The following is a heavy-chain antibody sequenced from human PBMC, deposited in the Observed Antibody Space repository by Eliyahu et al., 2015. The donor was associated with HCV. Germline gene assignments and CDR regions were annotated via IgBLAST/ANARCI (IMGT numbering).Heavy chain of an antibody. CDR2: IKSKTDGGTT. D-gene: IGHD1-26*01. CDR3: TSFGASFDY. CDR1: XFTFSNVW. J-gene: IGHJ4*02. V-gene: IGHV3-15*01. Sequence: EVQLVESGGGLVKPGGSLRLSCXAXXFTFSNVWMSWVRQAPGKGLEWVGRIKSKTDGGTTDYVAPVKGRFTISRDDSRNTLYLQMNNLKTEDTAVYYCTSFGASFDYWGQGALVIVSS.